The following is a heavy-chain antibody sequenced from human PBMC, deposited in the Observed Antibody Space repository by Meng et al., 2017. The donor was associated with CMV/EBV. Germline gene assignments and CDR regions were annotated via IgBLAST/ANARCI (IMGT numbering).Heavy chain of an antibody. D-gene: IGHD6-13*01. Sequence: GHLWTSGPEVTRPGASLKLSFKASGYTFTGYYMHWVRQGTGKGPEWRGWINPNSGGTNYAQKFQGRVTMTRDTSISTASMELSSLRSDDTAVYYCARGYSSSWYWIWDYWGQGTLVTVSS. J-gene: IGHJ4*02. CDR2: INPNSGGT. CDR1: GYTFTGYY. V-gene: IGHV1-2*02. CDR3: ARGYSSSWYWIWDY.